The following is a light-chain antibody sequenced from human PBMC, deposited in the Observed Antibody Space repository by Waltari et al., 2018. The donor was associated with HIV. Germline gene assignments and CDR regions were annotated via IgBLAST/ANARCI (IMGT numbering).Light chain of an antibody. Sequence: NFILTQPHSVSESPGKTVTISCTRSSGSIASRHVQWYQQRPGSVPSTVIYEDNQRPSGVPDRFSGSIHTSSNSASLTISGLKTEDEADYYCWSYTTSDTFVFGTGTKVTVL. V-gene: IGLV6-57*03. CDR3: WSYTTSDTFV. J-gene: IGLJ1*01. CDR2: EDN. CDR1: SGSIASRH.